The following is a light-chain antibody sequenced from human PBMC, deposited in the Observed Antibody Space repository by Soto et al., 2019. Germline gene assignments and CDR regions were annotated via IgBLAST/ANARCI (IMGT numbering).Light chain of an antibody. V-gene: IGKV1-5*01. CDR3: QQYNSYPWT. J-gene: IGKJ1*01. CDR1: QSISSW. CDR2: DAS. Sequence: DIQMTQSPSTLSASVGDRVTITCRASQSISSWLAWYQQKPGKAPKLLIYDASSLESGVPSRFSGSGSGTEFTLTISSLQPDDLATYYCQQYNSYPWTFGQGTKGEIK.